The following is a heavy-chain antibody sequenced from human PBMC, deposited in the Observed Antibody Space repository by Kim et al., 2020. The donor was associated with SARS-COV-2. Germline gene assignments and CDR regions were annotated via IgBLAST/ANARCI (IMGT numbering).Heavy chain of an antibody. Sequence: SETLSLTCTVSGGSISSYYWSWIRQPAGKGLEWIGRIYTSGSTNSNPSLKSRVTMSVDTSKNQCSLKLSSVTAADTAVYYCASSLITYYDFWSTDGMDVWGQGTPVTVSS. V-gene: IGHV4-4*07. CDR3: ASSLITYYDFWSTDGMDV. D-gene: IGHD3-3*01. CDR2: IYTSGST. CDR1: GGSISSYY. J-gene: IGHJ6*02.